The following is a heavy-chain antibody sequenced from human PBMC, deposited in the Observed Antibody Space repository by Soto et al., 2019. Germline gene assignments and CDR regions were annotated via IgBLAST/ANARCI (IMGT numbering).Heavy chain of an antibody. CDR2: SCQGGTT. D-gene: IGHD2-21*02. CDR3: ASPHQDHTAHYYGSLDV. J-gene: IGHJ6*02. CDR1: GGSISDGLW. Sequence: SETLSLTGAVSGGSISDGLWRDWVRPPPGRGVRGSGESCQGGTTLYSPSLKSRVTISIDKSNNEWSLGLASVAGADTAVYYCASPHQDHTAHYYGSLDVWGQGTTVTVSS. V-gene: IGHV4-4*02.